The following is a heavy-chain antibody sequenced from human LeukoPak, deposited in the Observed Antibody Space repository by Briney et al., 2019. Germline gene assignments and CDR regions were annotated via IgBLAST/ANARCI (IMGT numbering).Heavy chain of an antibody. J-gene: IGHJ6*02. CDR3: ARVGYDFWSGYYNQMDV. V-gene: IGHV4-34*01. CDR1: GGSFSGYY. D-gene: IGHD3-3*01. CDR2: INHSGST. Sequence: SETLSLTCAVYGGSFSGYYWSWIRQPPGKGLVWIGEINHSGSTNYNPSLKSRVTISVDTSKNQFSLKLSSVTAADTAVYYCARVGYDFWSGYYNQMDVWGQGTTVTVSS.